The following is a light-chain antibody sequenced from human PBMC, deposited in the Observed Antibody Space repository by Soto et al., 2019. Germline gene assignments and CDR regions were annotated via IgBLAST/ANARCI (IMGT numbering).Light chain of an antibody. CDR3: QHYGRSPGLFT. CDR2: DAS. Sequence: EGVLTQSPGTLSLSPGERAILSCRASQSVSSSFLAWYQQKPGRTPRLLIYDASNRATGIPDRFSGSGSGTDFTLTIDRLEPEDFAVYYCQHYGRSPGLFTFGPGTKVDIK. V-gene: IGKV3-20*01. CDR1: QSVSSSF. J-gene: IGKJ3*01.